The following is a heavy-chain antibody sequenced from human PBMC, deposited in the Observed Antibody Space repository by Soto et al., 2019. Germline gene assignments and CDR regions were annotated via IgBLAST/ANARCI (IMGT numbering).Heavy chain of an antibody. Sequence: GGSLRLSCAASGFTFSSYWMSWVRQAPGKGLEWVANIKQDGSEKYYVDSVKGRFTISRDNAKNSLYLHMNSLRAEDTAVYYGARGATPTELSYYYYGMDVWGQGTMVTVSS. V-gene: IGHV3-7*01. D-gene: IGHD2-15*01. CDR3: ARGATPTELSYYYYGMDV. CDR1: GFTFSSYW. CDR2: IKQDGSEK. J-gene: IGHJ6*02.